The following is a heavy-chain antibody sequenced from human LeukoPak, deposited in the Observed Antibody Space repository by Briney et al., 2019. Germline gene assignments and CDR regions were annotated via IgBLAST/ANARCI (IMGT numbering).Heavy chain of an antibody. Sequence: GGSLRLSCAASGFTFSDYYMNWLRQAPGRGLEWVSYISNSGSAMYYADSVKGRFTISRDNAKNSVYLQMNSPRAEDTAVYYCASDSSGYFGPWGQGTLVTVS. D-gene: IGHD3-22*01. J-gene: IGHJ5*02. CDR2: ISNSGSAM. V-gene: IGHV3-11*01. CDR3: ASDSSGYFGP. CDR1: GFTFSDYY.